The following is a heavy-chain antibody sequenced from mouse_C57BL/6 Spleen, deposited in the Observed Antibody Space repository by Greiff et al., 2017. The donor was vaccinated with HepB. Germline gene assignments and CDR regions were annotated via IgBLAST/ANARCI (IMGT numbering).Heavy chain of an antibody. CDR3: AREDGQSRLAWFAY. J-gene: IGHJ3*01. CDR1: GYTFTSYW. V-gene: IGHV1-64*01. CDR2: IHPNSGST. D-gene: IGHD3-2*02. Sequence: QVQLQQPGAELVKPGASVKLSCKASGYTFTSYWMHWVKQRPGQGLEWIGMIHPNSGSTNYNEKFKSKATLTVDKSSSTAYMQLSSLTSEDSAVYYCAREDGQSRLAWFAYWGQGTLVTVSA.